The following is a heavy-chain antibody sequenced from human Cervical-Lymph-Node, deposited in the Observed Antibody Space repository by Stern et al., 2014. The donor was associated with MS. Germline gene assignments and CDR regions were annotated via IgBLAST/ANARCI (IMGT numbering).Heavy chain of an antibody. Sequence: EMQLVESGGGLVRPGGSLRLSCAASGFTFSDYYMNWVRQAPGKGLEWISYISITSSFIYYADSVKDRFTISRDNAQSSLYLQMNSLRAEDTAVYYCARVRDCTNGLCSGGLDSWGQGTLVSVSS. J-gene: IGHJ4*02. CDR1: GFTFSDYY. CDR3: ARVRDCTNGLCSGGLDS. D-gene: IGHD2-8*01. CDR2: ISITSSFI. V-gene: IGHV3-48*01.